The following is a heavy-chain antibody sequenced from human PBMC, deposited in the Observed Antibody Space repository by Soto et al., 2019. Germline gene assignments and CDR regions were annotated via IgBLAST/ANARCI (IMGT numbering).Heavy chain of an antibody. CDR2: ISFDGSNT. D-gene: IGHD3-22*01. V-gene: IGHV3-30*18. J-gene: IGHJ4*02. Sequence: QVQLVESGGGVVQPGRSLRLSCAASGLSFSSYGMHWVRQAPGRGLEWVAVISFDGSNTYFADSVKGRFTISRDNSKNMLYLQMNSLRVEDTAVYYCAKDLEYYDSSGTYWGQGTLVTVSS. CDR3: AKDLEYYDSSGTY. CDR1: GLSFSSYG.